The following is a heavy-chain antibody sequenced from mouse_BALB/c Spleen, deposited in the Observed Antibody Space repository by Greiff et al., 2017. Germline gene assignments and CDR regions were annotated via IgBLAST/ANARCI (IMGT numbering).Heavy chain of an antibody. D-gene: IGHD2-14*01. Sequence: VQLKESGPGLVAPSQSLSITCTVSGFSLTGYGVNWVRQPPGKGLEWLGMIWGDGSTDYNSALKSRLSISKDNSKSQVFLKMNSLQTDDTARYYCAREDYRYDGGYFDYWGQGTTLTVSS. CDR3: AREDYRYDGGYFDY. J-gene: IGHJ2*01. V-gene: IGHV2-6-7*01. CDR1: GFSLTGYG. CDR2: IWGDGST.